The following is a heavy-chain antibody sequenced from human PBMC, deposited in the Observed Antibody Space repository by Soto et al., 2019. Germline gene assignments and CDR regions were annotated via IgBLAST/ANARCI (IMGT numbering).Heavy chain of an antibody. J-gene: IGHJ4*02. D-gene: IGHD3-10*01. Sequence: QVQLVQSGAEVKKPGSSVKVSCKASGGIFSTYAISWVRQSPGQGLEGMGGIIPLFGTPNYAQRFQGRVTINADESTSTAYMDLSRLRSEETAVYYCARDRDDYGSGNYYNRIDFWGQGTLVTVSS. CDR2: IIPLFGTP. CDR1: GGIFSTYA. V-gene: IGHV1-69*01. CDR3: ARDRDDYGSGNYYNRIDF.